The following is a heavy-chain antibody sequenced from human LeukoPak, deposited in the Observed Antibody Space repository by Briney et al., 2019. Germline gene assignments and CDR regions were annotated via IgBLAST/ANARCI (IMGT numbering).Heavy chain of an antibody. D-gene: IGHD1-1*01. CDR3: ARGNWNDIGYYYYGMDV. J-gene: IGHJ6*02. V-gene: IGHV1-8*01. CDR2: MNPNSGNT. CDR1: GYTFTSYD. Sequence: GASVKVSCKAYGYTFTSYDINWVRQATGQGLEWMGWMNPNSGNTGYAQKFQGRVTMTRNTSISTAYMELSSLRSEDTAVYYCARGNWNDIGYYYYGMDVWGQGTTVTVSS.